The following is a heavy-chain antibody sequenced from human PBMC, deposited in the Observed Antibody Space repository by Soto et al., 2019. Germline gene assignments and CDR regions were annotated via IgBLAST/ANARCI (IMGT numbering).Heavy chain of an antibody. D-gene: IGHD3-3*01. CDR1: GFTFFSYG. Sequence: VGSLRLSCAASGFTFFSYGMHWVRQAPGKGLEWVAVISYDGSNKYYGDSVKGRFTISRDNSKNTLYLQMNSLRADDTAVYYCAKDRAGDIYVAARSGLDYWGQGTLVTVSS. CDR2: ISYDGSNK. CDR3: AKDRAGDIYVAARSGLDY. J-gene: IGHJ4*02. V-gene: IGHV3-30*18.